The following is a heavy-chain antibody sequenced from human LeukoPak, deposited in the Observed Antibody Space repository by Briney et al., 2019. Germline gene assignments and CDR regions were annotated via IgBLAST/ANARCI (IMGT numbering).Heavy chain of an antibody. Sequence: PGRSLRLSCAASGFTFEHYAIHWVRQAPGKGLEWVSGISWNSGSIGYADSVKGRFTISRDNAKNSLYLQMNSLRAEDTALYYCAKGGLRPVPYYDYVWGSYRYGLDYWGQGTLVTVSS. CDR2: ISWNSGSI. D-gene: IGHD3-16*02. CDR3: AKGGLRPVPYYDYVWGSYRYGLDY. J-gene: IGHJ4*02. CDR1: GFTFEHYA. V-gene: IGHV3-9*01.